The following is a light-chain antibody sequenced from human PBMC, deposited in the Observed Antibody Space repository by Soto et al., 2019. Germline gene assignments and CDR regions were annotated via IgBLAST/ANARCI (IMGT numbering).Light chain of an antibody. J-gene: IGKJ1*01. Sequence: DIQMTQSTSTLSASVGDRVTITCRASQSITGWLAWFQQKPGKAPKLLISKASSLQNGVPSRFSGSGSGTDFTLTISSLQPDDFATYYCQQYNPYSPWTFGQGTKVDNK. CDR1: QSITGW. CDR2: KAS. V-gene: IGKV1-5*03. CDR3: QQYNPYSPWT.